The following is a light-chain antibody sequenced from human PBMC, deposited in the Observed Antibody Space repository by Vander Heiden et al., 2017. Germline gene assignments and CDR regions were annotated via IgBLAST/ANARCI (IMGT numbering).Light chain of an antibody. CDR1: QFVSND. J-gene: IGKJ3*01. CDR3: QQSYSIPFT. Sequence: DIPLTQSPSSLSASVGDRVTITCRASQFVSNDLNWYQQKPGKAPKLLIYDASTLQSGVPSRFSGSGSGTDFTLTISSLQPEDFATYYCQQSYSIPFTFGPGTKVDI. CDR2: DAS. V-gene: IGKV1-39*01.